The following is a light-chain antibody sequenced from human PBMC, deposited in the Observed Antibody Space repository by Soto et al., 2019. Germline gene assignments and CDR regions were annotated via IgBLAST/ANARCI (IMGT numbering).Light chain of an antibody. J-gene: IGKJ1*01. CDR3: HQYGGSPRT. CDR1: QSVSSSY. V-gene: IGKV3-20*01. Sequence: EIVLTQSPGTLSLSPGERATLSCRASQSVSSSYLAWYQQKPGQAPRLLTYGASSRAPGIPDRFSGSGSGTDFTLTISRLEPEDFAVYYCHQYGGSPRTLGQGTKVEIK. CDR2: GAS.